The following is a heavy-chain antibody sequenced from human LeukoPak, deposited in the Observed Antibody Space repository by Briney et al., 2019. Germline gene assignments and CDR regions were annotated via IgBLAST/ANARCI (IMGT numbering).Heavy chain of an antibody. CDR2: ISWNSGSI. J-gene: IGHJ4*02. CDR1: GFTFDDYA. Sequence: GGSLRLSCAASGFTFDDYAMHWVRQAPGKGLEWVSGISWNSGSIGYADSVKGRFTISRDNAKNSLYLQMNSLRAEDTALYYCAKVLVGATHGYYFDYWGQGTLVTVSS. CDR3: AKVLVGATHGYYFDY. D-gene: IGHD1-26*01. V-gene: IGHV3-9*01.